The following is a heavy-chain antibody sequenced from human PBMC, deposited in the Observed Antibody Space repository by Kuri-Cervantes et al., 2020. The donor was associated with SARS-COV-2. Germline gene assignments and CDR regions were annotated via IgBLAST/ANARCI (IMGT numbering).Heavy chain of an antibody. V-gene: IGHV1-8*01. Sequence: ASVKVSCKASGYTFPSYDINWVRQATGQGLEWMGWMNPNSGNTGYAQKFQGRVTMTRNTSISTAYMELSSLRSEDTAVYYCARIYYDILTGYYYYYYYMDVWGKGTTVTVSS. CDR3: ARIYYDILTGYYYYYYYMDV. J-gene: IGHJ6*03. D-gene: IGHD3-9*01. CDR1: GYTFPSYD. CDR2: MNPNSGNT.